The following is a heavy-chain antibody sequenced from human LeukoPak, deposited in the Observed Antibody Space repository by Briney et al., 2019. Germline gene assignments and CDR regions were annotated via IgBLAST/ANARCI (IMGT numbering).Heavy chain of an antibody. J-gene: IGHJ6*03. V-gene: IGHV4-59*08. CDR2: IYYSGST. Sequence: SETLSLTCTVSGGSISSYYWSWIRQPPGKGLEWIGYIYYSGSTNYNPSLKSRVTISVDTSKNQFSLKLSSVTAADTAVYYCARQRMVRGVSFLYYYYYMDVWGKGTTVTISS. CDR3: ARQRMVRGVSFLYYYYYMDV. D-gene: IGHD3-10*01. CDR1: GGSISSYY.